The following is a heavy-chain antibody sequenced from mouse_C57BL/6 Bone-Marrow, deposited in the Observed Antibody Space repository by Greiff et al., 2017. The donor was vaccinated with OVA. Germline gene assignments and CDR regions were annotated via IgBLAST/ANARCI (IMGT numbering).Heavy chain of an antibody. Sequence: QVQLQQPGTELVKPGASVKLSCKASGYTFTSYWMHRVKQRPGQGLEWIGNINPSNGGTNYNEKFKSKATLTVDKSSSTAYMQLSSLTSEDSAVYYCARSVYYYGSSSWYFDVWGTGTTVTVSS. CDR3: ARSVYYYGSSSWYFDV. V-gene: IGHV1-53*01. D-gene: IGHD1-1*01. CDR2: INPSNGGT. J-gene: IGHJ1*03. CDR1: GYTFTSYW.